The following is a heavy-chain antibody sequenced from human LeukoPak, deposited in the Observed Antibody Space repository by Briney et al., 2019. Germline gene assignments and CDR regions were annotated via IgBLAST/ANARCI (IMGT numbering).Heavy chain of an antibody. Sequence: GGSLRLSCAASGFTFSSYWMHWVRQAPGKGLVWVSRINSDGSSTSYADSVKGRFTISRDNAKNTLYLQMNSLRAEDTAVYYCLGDSGYDWPSIDYWGQGTLVTVSS. J-gene: IGHJ4*02. D-gene: IGHD5-12*01. CDR1: GFTFSSYW. CDR2: INSDGSST. V-gene: IGHV3-74*01. CDR3: LGDSGYDWPSIDY.